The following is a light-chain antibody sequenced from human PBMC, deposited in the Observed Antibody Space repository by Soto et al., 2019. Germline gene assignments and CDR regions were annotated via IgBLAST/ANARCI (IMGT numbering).Light chain of an antibody. V-gene: IGLV2-23*03. CDR2: EGS. CDR1: SSDVGSYNL. J-gene: IGLJ2*01. CDR3: CSYAGSSTFDVV. Sequence: QSVLTQPASVSGSPGQSITISCTGTSSDVGSYNLVSWYQQHTGKAPKLMIYEGSKRPSGVSNSFSGSKSGNTASLTISGLQAEAEADYYCCSYAGSSTFDVVFGGGTKLTVL.